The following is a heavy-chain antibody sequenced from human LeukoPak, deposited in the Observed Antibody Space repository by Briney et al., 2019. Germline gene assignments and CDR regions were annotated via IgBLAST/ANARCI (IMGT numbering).Heavy chain of an antibody. CDR2: IYHSGST. Sequence: PSETLSLTCAVSGYSISSGYHWGWIRQPPGKGLEWIGSIYHSGSTYYNPSLKSRVTISVDTSKNQFSLKLSSVTAADTAVYYCAREGWGSVYAFDIWGQGTMVTVSS. D-gene: IGHD7-27*01. CDR1: GYSISSGYH. CDR3: AREGWGSVYAFDI. V-gene: IGHV4-38-2*02. J-gene: IGHJ3*02.